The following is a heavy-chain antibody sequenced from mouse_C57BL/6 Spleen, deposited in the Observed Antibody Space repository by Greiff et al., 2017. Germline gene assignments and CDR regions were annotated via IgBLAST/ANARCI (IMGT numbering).Heavy chain of an antibody. Sequence: QVQLQQSGAELARPGASVKLSCKASGYTFTSYGISWVKQRPGQGLEWIGEFYPRSGNTYYNEKFKGKATLTADKSSSTAYLELRSMTSADSAVYFCARRDDYDGGAWFAYWGQGTLVTVSA. CDR2: FYPRSGNT. D-gene: IGHD2-4*01. J-gene: IGHJ3*01. CDR1: GYTFTSYG. CDR3: ARRDDYDGGAWFAY. V-gene: IGHV1-81*01.